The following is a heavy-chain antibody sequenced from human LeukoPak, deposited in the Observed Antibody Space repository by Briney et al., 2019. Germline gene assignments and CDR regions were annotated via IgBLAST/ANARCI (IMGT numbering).Heavy chain of an antibody. CDR1: GYTFTGYY. CDR3: AREYITMIVGDWFDP. V-gene: IGHV1-2*02. D-gene: IGHD3-22*01. CDR2: INPNSGGT. Sequence: ASVKVSCKASGYTFTGYYMHWVRQAPGQGLEWMGWINPNSGGTNYAQKFQGRVTMTRDTSISTAYMELSRLRSDDTAAYYCAREYITMIVGDWFDPWGQGTLVTVSS. J-gene: IGHJ5*02.